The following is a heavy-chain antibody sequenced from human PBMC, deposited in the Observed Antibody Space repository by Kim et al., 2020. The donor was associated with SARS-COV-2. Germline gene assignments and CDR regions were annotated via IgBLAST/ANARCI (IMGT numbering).Heavy chain of an antibody. V-gene: IGHV3-7*01. J-gene: IGHJ4*02. CDR1: GFTFSNYW. Sequence: GGSLRLSCAASGFTFSNYWMSWVRQAPGKGLEWVANIKRDGSDKYYVDSVRGRFTISRDNAQNSLFLQMNSLRVEDTAVYYCTSWGAGNYWGPGTLVTVSS. CDR2: IKRDGSDK. CDR3: TSWGAGNY. D-gene: IGHD6-13*01.